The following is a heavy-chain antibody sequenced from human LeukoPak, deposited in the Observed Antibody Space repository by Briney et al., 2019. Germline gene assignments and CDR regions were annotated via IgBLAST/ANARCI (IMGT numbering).Heavy chain of an antibody. J-gene: IGHJ3*02. CDR2: NT. D-gene: IGHD4-17*01. Sequence: GASVKVSCKASGYTFTSYDIHWVRQATGQGLEWMGRNTDYAQKFQGRVTMTRDTSISTAYMELSSLRSEDTALYYCAGSMTTVTPGAFDIWGQGTMVTVSS. CDR3: AGSMTTVTPGAFDI. V-gene: IGHV1-8*01. CDR1: GYTFTSYD.